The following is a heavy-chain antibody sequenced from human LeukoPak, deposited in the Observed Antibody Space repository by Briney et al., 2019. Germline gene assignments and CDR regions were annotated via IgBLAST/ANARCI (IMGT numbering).Heavy chain of an antibody. V-gene: IGHV3-15*01. D-gene: IGHD3-9*01. CDR3: TTDAGPDVYDILTGYLRVRAFDI. CDR1: GFTFSNAW. CDR2: IKSKTDGGTT. J-gene: IGHJ3*02. Sequence: GGSLRLSCAASGFTFSNAWMSWVRQAPGKGLEWVGRIKSKTDGGTTDYAAPVKGRFTISRDDSKNTLYLQMNSLKTEDTAVYYCTTDAGPDVYDILTGYLRVRAFDIWGQGTMVTVSS.